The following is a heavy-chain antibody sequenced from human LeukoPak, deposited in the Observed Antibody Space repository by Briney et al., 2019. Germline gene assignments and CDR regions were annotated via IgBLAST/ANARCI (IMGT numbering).Heavy chain of an antibody. CDR3: ARATYDFWSGPNFDY. J-gene: IGHJ4*02. V-gene: IGHV3-53*01. Sequence: GGSLRLSCAASGFTVSSNYMSWVRQAPGKGLEWVSVIYSGGSTYYAASVKGRFTISRDNSKNTLYLQMNSLRAEDTAVYFCARATYDFWSGPNFDYWGQGTQVTVSS. CDR1: GFTVSSNY. D-gene: IGHD3-3*01. CDR2: IYSGGST.